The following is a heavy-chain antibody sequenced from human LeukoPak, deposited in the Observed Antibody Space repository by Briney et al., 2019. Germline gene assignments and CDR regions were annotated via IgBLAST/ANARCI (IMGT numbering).Heavy chain of an antibody. CDR2: IYYSGST. Sequence: SETLSLTCTVSGGSISSYYWSWIRQPPGKGLEWIGYIYYSGSTNYNPSLKSRVTISVDTSKNQFSPKLSSVTAADTAVYYCARGYDSSGYYGTRDAFDIWGQGTMVTVSS. J-gene: IGHJ3*02. V-gene: IGHV4-59*01. CDR1: GGSISSYY. D-gene: IGHD3-22*01. CDR3: ARGYDSSGYYGTRDAFDI.